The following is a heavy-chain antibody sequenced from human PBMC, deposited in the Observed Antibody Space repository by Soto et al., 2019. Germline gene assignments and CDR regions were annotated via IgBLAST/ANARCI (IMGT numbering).Heavy chain of an antibody. Sequence: SETLSLTCTVSGGSISNYFCNWIRQPAGKGLEWIGRIDNSGSTDYNPSLKSRITMSADTSRNQFSLKLNSVTAADTAVYYCARGGQDFWSGPFDYWGQGALVTVSS. D-gene: IGHD3-3*01. CDR3: ARGGQDFWSGPFDY. CDR1: GGSISNYF. J-gene: IGHJ4*02. CDR2: IDNSGST. V-gene: IGHV4-4*07.